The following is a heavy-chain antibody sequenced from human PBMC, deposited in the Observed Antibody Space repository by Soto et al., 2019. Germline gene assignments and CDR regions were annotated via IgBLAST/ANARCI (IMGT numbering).Heavy chain of an antibody. CDR3: ARGSIGSQFDS. D-gene: IGHD6-25*01. Sequence: GGSLRLSCAASGFTFSAYWMHWVRQAPGKGLVWVSRVNGDGSSTTYADSVRGRFTNSRDNAKNTLYLQMNSLRAEDTAVYYCARGSIGSQFDSWGQGTLVTVSS. CDR2: VNGDGSST. V-gene: IGHV3-74*03. J-gene: IGHJ4*02. CDR1: GFTFSAYW.